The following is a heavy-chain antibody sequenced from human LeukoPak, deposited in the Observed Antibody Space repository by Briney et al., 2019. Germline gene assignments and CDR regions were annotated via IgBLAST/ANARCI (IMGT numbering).Heavy chain of an antibody. J-gene: IGHJ4*02. D-gene: IGHD6-13*01. V-gene: IGHV3-48*01. CDR2: ISSSSSTI. CDR1: GFTFSSYS. Sequence: PGGSLRLSCAASGFTFSSYSMNWVRQAPGKGLEWVSYISSSSSTIYYADSVKGRFTISRDNAKNSLYLQMNSLRAEDTAVYYCARDPHRLYSSSWYGMGYWGQGTLDTVSS. CDR3: ARDPHRLYSSSWYGMGY.